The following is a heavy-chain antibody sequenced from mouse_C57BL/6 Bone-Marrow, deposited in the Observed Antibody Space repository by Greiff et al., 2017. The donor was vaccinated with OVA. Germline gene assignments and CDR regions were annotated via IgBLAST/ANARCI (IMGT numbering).Heavy chain of an antibody. CDR1: GYTFTDYY. V-gene: IGHV1-19*01. J-gene: IGHJ2*01. Sequence: EVKLMESGPVLVKPGASVKMSCKASGYTFTDYYMNWVKQSHGKSLEWIGVINPYNGGTSYNQKFKGKATLTVDKSSSTAYMELNSLTSEDSAVYYCARTSKGDYWGQGTTLTVSS. D-gene: IGHD1-3*01. CDR2: INPYNGGT. CDR3: ARTSKGDY.